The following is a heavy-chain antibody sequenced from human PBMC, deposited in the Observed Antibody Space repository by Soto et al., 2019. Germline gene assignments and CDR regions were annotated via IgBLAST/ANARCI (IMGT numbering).Heavy chain of an antibody. D-gene: IGHD3-10*01. V-gene: IGHV3-33*01. CDR1: GFTFSSYG. Sequence: GGSLRLSCAASGFTFSSYGMHWVRQAPGKGLEWVAVIWYDGSNKYYADSVKGRFTISRDNSKNTLYLQMNSLRAEDTAVYYCARDLEVRGVIEPTTDWGQGTLVTVSS. CDR3: ARDLEVRGVIEPTTD. CDR2: IWYDGSNK. J-gene: IGHJ4*02.